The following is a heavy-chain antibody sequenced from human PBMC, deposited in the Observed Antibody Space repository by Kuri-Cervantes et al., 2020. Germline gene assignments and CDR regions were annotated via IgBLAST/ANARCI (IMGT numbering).Heavy chain of an antibody. CDR1: GFTFDDYA. D-gene: IGHD1-14*01. Sequence: GESLKISCAASGFTFDDYAIHWVRQAPEKGLEWVSAISGSGGSTYYTDSVKGRFTISRDNSKNTLYLQMNSLRAEDTAVYYCAKVVPESNWYFDLWGRGTLVTVSS. CDR2: ISGSGGST. V-gene: IGHV3-23*01. CDR3: AKVVPESNWYFDL. J-gene: IGHJ2*01.